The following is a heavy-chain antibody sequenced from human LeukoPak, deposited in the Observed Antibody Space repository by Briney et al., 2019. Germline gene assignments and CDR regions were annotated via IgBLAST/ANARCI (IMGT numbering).Heavy chain of an antibody. V-gene: IGHV4-59*08. Sequence: PSETLSLTCTVSGGSISSSYWSWIRQPPGKGLEWIGYFSYSGSTNYNPSLKSRVTISVDRSKNQFSLKLSSVTAADTAVYYCARSDYYGSGRGSFDVWGQGATVSVSS. CDR3: ARSDYYGSGRGSFDV. J-gene: IGHJ6*02. CDR1: GGSISSSY. D-gene: IGHD3-10*01. CDR2: FSYSGST.